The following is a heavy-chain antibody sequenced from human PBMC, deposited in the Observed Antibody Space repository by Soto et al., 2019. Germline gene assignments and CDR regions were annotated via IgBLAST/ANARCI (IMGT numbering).Heavy chain of an antibody. CDR2: MNPNSGNT. D-gene: IGHD3-10*01. Sequence: QVPLVQSGAEVKKPGASVKVSCKASGYTFTSYDINWVRQATGQGLEWMGWMNPNSGNTGYAQKFQGRVTMTRNTSISTAYMELSSLRSEDTAVYYCARGQLLWFGESNWFAPWGQGTLVTVSS. J-gene: IGHJ5*02. CDR1: GYTFTSYD. CDR3: ARGQLLWFGESNWFAP. V-gene: IGHV1-8*01.